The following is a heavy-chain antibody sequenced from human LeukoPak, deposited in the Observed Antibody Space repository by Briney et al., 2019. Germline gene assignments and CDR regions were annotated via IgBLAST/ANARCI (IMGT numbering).Heavy chain of an antibody. Sequence: GASVKVSCKASGYIFSNHGISWVRQAPGQGLEWMGWINPNSGGTNYAQKFQGRVTMTRDTSISTAYMELSRLRSDDTAVYYCASFNWKVYYFDYWGQGTLVTVSS. CDR3: ASFNWKVYYFDY. J-gene: IGHJ4*02. V-gene: IGHV1-2*02. CDR1: GYIFSNHG. CDR2: INPNSGGT. D-gene: IGHD1-20*01.